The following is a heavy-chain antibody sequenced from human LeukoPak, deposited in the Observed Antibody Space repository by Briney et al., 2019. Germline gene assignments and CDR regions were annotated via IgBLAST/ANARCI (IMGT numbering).Heavy chain of an antibody. J-gene: IGHJ4*02. CDR1: GFTFSSYW. Sequence: GGSLRLSCAASGFTFSSYWMHWVRQAPGKGLVWVSRINSDGSSTSYADSVKGRFTISRDNAKNSLYLQMNSLRAEDTAVYYCARGRSGSSSGWPKRYYFDYWGQGTLVTVSS. D-gene: IGHD6-19*01. CDR3: ARGRSGSSSGWPKRYYFDY. CDR2: INSDGSST. V-gene: IGHV3-74*01.